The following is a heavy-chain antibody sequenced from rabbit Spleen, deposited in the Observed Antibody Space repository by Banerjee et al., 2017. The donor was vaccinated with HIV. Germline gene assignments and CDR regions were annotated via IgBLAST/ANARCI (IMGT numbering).Heavy chain of an antibody. D-gene: IGHD1-1*01. CDR3: ARDTSSSFSSYGMDL. Sequence: QSLEESGGDLVKPGASLTLTYTASGFSFGSSDWICWVRQAPGKGLEWIACINAATGKPVYATWAKGRFTISRTSSTTVTLRMTSLTAADTATYFCARDTSSSFSSYGMDLWGQGTLVTVS. V-gene: IGHV1S40*01. CDR2: INAATGKP. J-gene: IGHJ6*01. CDR1: GFSFGSSDW.